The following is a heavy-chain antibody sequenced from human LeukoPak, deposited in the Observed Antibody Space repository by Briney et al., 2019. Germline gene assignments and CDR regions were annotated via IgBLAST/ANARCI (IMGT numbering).Heavy chain of an antibody. Sequence: PSETLSLTCAVYGGSFSGYYWSWIRQPPGKGLEWIGEINHSGSTNYNPSLKSRVTISVDTSKNQFSLKLSSVTAADTAVYYCARGGGGNYFSYYYYGMDVWGQGITVTVSS. CDR2: INHSGST. D-gene: IGHD4-11*01. CDR1: GGSFSGYY. CDR3: ARGGGGNYFSYYYYGMDV. V-gene: IGHV4-34*01. J-gene: IGHJ6*02.